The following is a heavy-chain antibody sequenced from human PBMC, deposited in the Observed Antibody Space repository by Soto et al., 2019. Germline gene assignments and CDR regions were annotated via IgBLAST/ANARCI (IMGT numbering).Heavy chain of an antibody. V-gene: IGHV4-59*08. J-gene: IGHJ6*03. Sequence: PSETLSLTCTVSGGSISSFYWSWIRQPPGKGLEWIGYIYHSGSTNYNPSLKSRVTISVDTSKNQFSLKLSSVTAADTAVYYCARVRQLVGYFYYYLDVWGKGTTVTVSS. D-gene: IGHD6-6*01. CDR2: IYHSGST. CDR1: GGSISSFY. CDR3: ARVRQLVGYFYYYLDV.